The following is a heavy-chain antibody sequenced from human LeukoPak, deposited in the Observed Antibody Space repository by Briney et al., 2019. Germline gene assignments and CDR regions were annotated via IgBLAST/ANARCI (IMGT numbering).Heavy chain of an antibody. J-gene: IGHJ4*02. V-gene: IGHV1-3*03. CDR3: ARGGKQWRGGNYFDS. Sequence: ASVTVSCKASGYTFTDYALHWVRQAPGQSLEWMGWITTGRGETRYSQEFQRRITFTRDTSASTVYMDLSDLRSEDTAVYYCARGGKQWRGGNYFDSWGQGTLVAVSS. CDR1: GYTFTDYA. CDR2: ITTGRGET. D-gene: IGHD6-19*01.